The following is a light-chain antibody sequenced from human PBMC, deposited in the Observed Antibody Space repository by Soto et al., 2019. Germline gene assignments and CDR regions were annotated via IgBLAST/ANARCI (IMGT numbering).Light chain of an antibody. Sequence: DIQMTQSPASLSASVGDRVTITCQASQNIKKYLNWYQQKPGKAPNLLIYTASSLQVGFPSRFSGSGSGTHFTFTISSLQTEDIGTYYCQQYDILPITFGRGTRLEI. CDR3: QQYDILPIT. V-gene: IGKV1-33*01. CDR1: QNIKKY. CDR2: TAS. J-gene: IGKJ5*01.